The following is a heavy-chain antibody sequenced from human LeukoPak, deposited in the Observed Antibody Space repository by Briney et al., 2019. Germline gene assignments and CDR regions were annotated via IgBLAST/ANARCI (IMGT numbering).Heavy chain of an antibody. V-gene: IGHV3-48*03. CDR3: AKDNVGGGSCYFDY. J-gene: IGHJ4*02. D-gene: IGHD2-15*01. CDR1: GFTFSSYE. Sequence: PGGSLRLSCAASGFTFSSYEMNWVRQAPGKGLEWVSYISSSGSTIYYADSVKGRFTISRDNSKNTLYLQMNSLRAEDTAVYYCAKDNVGGGSCYFDYWGQGTLVTVSS. CDR2: ISSSGSTI.